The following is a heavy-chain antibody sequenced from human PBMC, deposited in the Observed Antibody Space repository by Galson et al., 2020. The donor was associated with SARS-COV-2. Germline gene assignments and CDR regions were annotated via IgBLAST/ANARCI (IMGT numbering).Heavy chain of an antibody. Sequence: ASVKVSCKASGYTFLNYEINWVRQAPGQGLEWMGWISVYNGNTNYAQKFQGRVTMTTDTSTSTAYMELRSLRSDDTAVYYCARDNTGITIFGVVPGEYGMDIWGQGTTVTVSS. D-gene: IGHD3-3*01. V-gene: IGHV1-18*04. CDR3: ARDNTGITIFGVVPGEYGMDI. J-gene: IGHJ6*02. CDR1: GYTFLNYE. CDR2: ISVYNGNT.